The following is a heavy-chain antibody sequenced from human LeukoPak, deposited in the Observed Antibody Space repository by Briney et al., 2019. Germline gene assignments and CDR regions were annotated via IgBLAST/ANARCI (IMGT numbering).Heavy chain of an antibody. CDR2: INPNSGGT. CDR1: GYTFTGYF. J-gene: IGHJ4*02. Sequence: GASVKVSCKASGYTFTGYFIHWVRQAPGQGLEWMGWINPNSGGTNYAQKFQGRVTMTRDTSIRTAYMEVSRLRSDDTAVYYCARSPDILTGENFDYWGQGTLVTVSS. CDR3: ARSPDILTGENFDY. V-gene: IGHV1-2*02. D-gene: IGHD3-9*01.